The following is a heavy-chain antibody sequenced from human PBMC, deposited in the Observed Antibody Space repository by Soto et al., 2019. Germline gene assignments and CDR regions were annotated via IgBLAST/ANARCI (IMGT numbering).Heavy chain of an antibody. J-gene: IGHJ4*02. CDR2: IYYSGST. V-gene: IGHV4-61*01. CDR3: ARGEMVRGVIINQLDY. Sequence: PSETLSLTCTVSGGSVSSGSYYWSWIRQPPGKGLEWIGYIYYSGSTNYNPSLKSRVTISVDTSKNQFSLKLSSVTAADTAVYYCARGEMVRGVIINQLDYWGQGTLVTVS. D-gene: IGHD3-10*01. CDR1: GGSVSSGSYY.